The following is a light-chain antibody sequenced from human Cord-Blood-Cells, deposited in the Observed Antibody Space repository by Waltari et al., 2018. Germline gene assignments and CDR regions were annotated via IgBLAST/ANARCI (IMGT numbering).Light chain of an antibody. J-gene: IGLJ2*01. CDR3: CSYAGSSTFRV. Sequence: QSALTQPASVSGSPGQSITISCTGTSRDVGSYNLVSWYQQHPSKAPKLMIYEGSKRTSGVSNRLSGSKSGNTASLTISWLQAEDEADYYCCSYAGSSTFRVFGGGTKLTVL. CDR1: SRDVGSYNL. CDR2: EGS. V-gene: IGLV2-23*03.